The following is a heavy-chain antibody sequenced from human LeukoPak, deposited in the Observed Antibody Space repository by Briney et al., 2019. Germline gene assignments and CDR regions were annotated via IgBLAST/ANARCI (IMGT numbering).Heavy chain of an antibody. V-gene: IGHV4-4*07. CDR1: GASSTSSS. J-gene: IGHJ4*02. CDR3: AREVVSTVLRGVFDS. Sequence: KASETLSVTCNFSGASSTSSSWTWIRQPAGKGLEWIGRVYSGGTTDYNPSLKSRLTMSLDRSRNHFSLKLNSLTAADTAVYYCAREVVSTVLRGVFDSWGQGTLVTVSS. D-gene: IGHD3-10*01. CDR2: VYSGGTT.